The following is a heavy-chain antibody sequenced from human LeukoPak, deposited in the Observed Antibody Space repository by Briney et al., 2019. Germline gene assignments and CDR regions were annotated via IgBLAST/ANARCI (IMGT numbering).Heavy chain of an antibody. CDR2: INHSGST. V-gene: IGHV4-34*01. CDR1: GGSFSGYY. D-gene: IGHD3-3*01. J-gene: IGHJ4*02. CDR3: ARALYDFWSGYYLNFDY. Sequence: SETLSLTCAVYGGSFSGYYWSWIRQPPGKGLEWIGEINHSGSTNYNPSLKSRVTISVDTSKNQFSLKLSSVTAADTAVYYCARALYDFWSGYYLNFDYWGQGTLVTVSS.